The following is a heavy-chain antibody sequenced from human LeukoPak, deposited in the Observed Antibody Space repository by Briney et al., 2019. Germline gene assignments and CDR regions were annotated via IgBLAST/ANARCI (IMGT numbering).Heavy chain of an antibody. CDR3: ARYSGTYRDY. D-gene: IGHD1-26*01. J-gene: IGHJ4*02. CDR2: ISGGSTST. V-gene: IGHV3-21*01. CDR1: GFTFTLHN. Sequence: GGSLRLSCAASGFTFTLHNMNWVRQAPGKGLEWVSSISGGSTSTFYADSVRGRFTISRDNAKNSLYLQMDSLRAEDTALYYCARYSGTYRDYWGQGTPVTVSS.